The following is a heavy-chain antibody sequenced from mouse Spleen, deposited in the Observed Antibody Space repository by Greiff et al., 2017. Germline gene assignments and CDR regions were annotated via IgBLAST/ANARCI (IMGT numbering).Heavy chain of an antibody. V-gene: IGHV5-12*02. Sequence: EVHLVESGGGLVQPGGSLKLSCATSGFTFSDYYMYWVRQTPEKRLEWVAYISNGGGSTYYPDTVKGRFTISRDNAKNTLYLQMSRLKSEDTAMYYCARPYYYGSKSTWFAYWGQGTLVTVSA. J-gene: IGHJ3*01. CDR2: ISNGGGST. D-gene: IGHD1-1*01. CDR3: ARPYYYGSKSTWFAY. CDR1: GFTFSDYY.